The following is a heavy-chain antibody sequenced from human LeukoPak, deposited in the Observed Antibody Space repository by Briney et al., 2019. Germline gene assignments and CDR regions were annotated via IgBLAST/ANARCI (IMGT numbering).Heavy chain of an antibody. D-gene: IGHD2-8*01. CDR3: ARVADCTNGVCYSDYYYYMDV. Sequence: PSETLSLTCAVSGYSISSGYYWGWIRQPPGKGLEWIGRIYHSGSTYYNPSLKSRVTISVDTSKNQFSLKLSSVTAADTAVYYCARVADCTNGVCYSDYYYYMDVWGKGTTVTVSS. J-gene: IGHJ6*03. CDR2: IYHSGST. V-gene: IGHV4-38-2*01. CDR1: GYSISSGYY.